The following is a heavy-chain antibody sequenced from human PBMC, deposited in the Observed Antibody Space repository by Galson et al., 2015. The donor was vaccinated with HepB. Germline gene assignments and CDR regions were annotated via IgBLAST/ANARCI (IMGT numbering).Heavy chain of an antibody. CDR1: GFSLSASGVG. Sequence: CTFSGFSLSASGVGVGWIRQPPGKALEWLALIYWDDDKRYSPSLKSRLTITKDTSKNQVVLTMTNMDPVDTATYYCAHMYYDFWSGYYNRYFQHWGQGTLVTVSS. CDR2: IYWDDDK. V-gene: IGHV2-5*02. J-gene: IGHJ1*01. CDR3: AHMYYDFWSGYYNRYFQH. D-gene: IGHD3-3*01.